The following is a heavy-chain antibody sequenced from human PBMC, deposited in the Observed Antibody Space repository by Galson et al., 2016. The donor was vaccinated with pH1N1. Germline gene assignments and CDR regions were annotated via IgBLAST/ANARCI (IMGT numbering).Heavy chain of an antibody. J-gene: IGHJ4*02. CDR3: PRRYYFDY. Sequence: SVKVSCKASGYSVTRYYMHWVRQAPGQGLEWMGIIDPSAGTTTYSQKFQGRISLTRDTSTNSVHMELSTLRPDASAIYFCPRRYYFDYWGQGTLVTVSS. CDR1: GYSVTRYY. V-gene: IGHV1-46*01. CDR2: IDPSAGTT.